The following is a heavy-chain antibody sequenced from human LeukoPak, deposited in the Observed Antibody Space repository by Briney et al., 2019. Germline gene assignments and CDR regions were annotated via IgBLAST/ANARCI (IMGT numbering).Heavy chain of an antibody. Sequence: ASVKVSCKASGGTFSSYAISWVRQAPGQGLEWMGGIIPIFGTANYAQKFQGRVTITADESTSTAYMELSSLRSEDTAVYYCARAITKVRGVDAFDIWGQGTMVAVSS. V-gene: IGHV1-69*01. J-gene: IGHJ3*02. CDR2: IIPIFGTA. CDR1: GGTFSSYA. D-gene: IGHD3-10*01. CDR3: ARAITKVRGVDAFDI.